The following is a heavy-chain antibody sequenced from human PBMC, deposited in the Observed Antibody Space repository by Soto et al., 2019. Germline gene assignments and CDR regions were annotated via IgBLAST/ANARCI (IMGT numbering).Heavy chain of an antibody. CDR2: ISWNSGSI. CDR3: AKDLGWLRLHWYFDL. D-gene: IGHD5-12*01. CDR1: GFTFDDYA. J-gene: IGHJ2*01. Sequence: EVQLVESGGGLVQPGRSLRLSCAASGFTFDDYAMHWVRQAPWKGLEWVSGISWNSGSIGYADSVKGRFTISRDNAKNSLYLQMNSLRAEDTALYYCAKDLGWLRLHWYFDLWGRGTLVTVSS. V-gene: IGHV3-9*01.